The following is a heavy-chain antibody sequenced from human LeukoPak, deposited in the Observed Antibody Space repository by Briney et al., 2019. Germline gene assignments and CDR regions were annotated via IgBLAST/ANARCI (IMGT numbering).Heavy chain of an antibody. V-gene: IGHV4-4*07. CDR3: ARSAWNYGYDMVV. J-gene: IGHJ6*03. Sequence: PSQTLSLTCTVSGGSISRYYWSWIRQPAGKGLVGIGGIYTSGSTNYNPSLKSRVTKSVDKSKNQFSLKLSSGPAAEPAVFFMARSAWNYGYDMVVRGREATVTVSS. CDR1: GGSISRYY. CDR2: IYTSGST. D-gene: IGHD5-12*01.